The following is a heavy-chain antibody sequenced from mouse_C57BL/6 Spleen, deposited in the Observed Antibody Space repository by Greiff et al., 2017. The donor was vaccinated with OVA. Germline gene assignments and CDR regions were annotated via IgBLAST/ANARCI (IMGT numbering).Heavy chain of an antibody. CDR2: IYPGDGDT. V-gene: IGHV1-82*01. CDR1: GYAFSSSW. CDR3: AGHDYDAWFAY. J-gene: IGHJ3*01. D-gene: IGHD2-4*01. Sequence: QVQLQQSGPELVKPGASVKISCKASGYAFSSSWMNWVKQRPGKGLEWIGRIYPGDGDTNYNGKFKGKATLTADKSSSTAYMQLSSLTSEDSAVYFCAGHDYDAWFAYWGQGTLVTVSA.